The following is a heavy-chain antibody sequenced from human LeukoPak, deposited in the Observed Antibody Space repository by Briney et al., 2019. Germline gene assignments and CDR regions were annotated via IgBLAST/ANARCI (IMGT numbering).Heavy chain of an antibody. CDR3: ARDVEYSSSWYSTLFAFDY. V-gene: IGHV1-18*01. Sequence: ASVKVSCKASGYTFTSYGISWVRQAPGQGLEWMGWISAYNGNTNYAQKLQGRVTMTTDTSTSTAYMELRSLRSGDTAVYYCARDVEYSSSWYSTLFAFDYWGQGTLVTVSS. J-gene: IGHJ4*02. CDR2: ISAYNGNT. CDR1: GYTFTSYG. D-gene: IGHD6-13*01.